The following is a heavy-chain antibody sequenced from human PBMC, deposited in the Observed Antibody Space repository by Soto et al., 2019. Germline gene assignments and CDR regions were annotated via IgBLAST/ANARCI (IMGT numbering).Heavy chain of an antibody. Sequence: SVKVSCKASGFTFTSSAVQWVRQARGQRLEWIGWIVVGSGNTNYAQKFQERVTITRDMSTSTAYMELSSLRSEDTAVYYCAAAGLWFGEFEYYGMDVWGQGTTVTVSS. CDR1: GFTFTSSA. CDR3: AAAGLWFGEFEYYGMDV. V-gene: IGHV1-58*01. J-gene: IGHJ6*02. D-gene: IGHD3-10*01. CDR2: IVVGSGNT.